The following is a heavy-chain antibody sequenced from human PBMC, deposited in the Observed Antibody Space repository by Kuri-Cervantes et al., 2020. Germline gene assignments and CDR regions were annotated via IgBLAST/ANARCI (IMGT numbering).Heavy chain of an antibody. Sequence: GSLRLSCAASGFTFSSYAMTWVRQPPGKGLEWIGEINHSGSTNYNPSLKSRVTISVDTSKNQFSLKLSSVTAADTAVYYCARGVIYWGQGTMVTVSS. CDR1: GFTFSSYA. CDR3: ARGVIY. CDR2: INHSGST. V-gene: IGHV4-34*01. J-gene: IGHJ4*03. D-gene: IGHD2-21*01.